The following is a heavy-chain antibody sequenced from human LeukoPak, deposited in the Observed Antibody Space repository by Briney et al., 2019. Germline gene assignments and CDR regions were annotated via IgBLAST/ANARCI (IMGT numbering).Heavy chain of an antibody. V-gene: IGHV3-30*02. CDR2: IRYDGSNK. J-gene: IGHJ4*02. CDR3: AKKYQVEAVGEPGNFFDY. Sequence: GGSLRLSCAASGFTFSSYGMHWVRQAPGKGLEWVAFIRYDGSNKYYADSVKGRFTISRDNSKNTLYLQMNSLRAEDTAVYYCAKKYQVEAVGEPGNFFDYWGQGTLVTVSS. D-gene: IGHD1-26*01. CDR1: GFTFSSYG.